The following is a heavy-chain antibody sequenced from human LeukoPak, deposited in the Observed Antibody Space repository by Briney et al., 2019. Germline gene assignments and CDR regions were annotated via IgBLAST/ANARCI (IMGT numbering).Heavy chain of an antibody. Sequence: SETLSLTCTVSGGSISSSSYYWGWIRQPPGKGLEWIGSIYYSGSTYYNPTLKSRVTISVDTSKNQFSLKLSSVTAADTAVYYCASVRLEWLFRDNPLGQSFDYWGQGTLVTVSS. CDR2: IYYSGST. CDR1: GGSISSSSYY. J-gene: IGHJ4*02. CDR3: ASVRLEWLFRDNPLGQSFDY. D-gene: IGHD3-3*01. V-gene: IGHV4-39*01.